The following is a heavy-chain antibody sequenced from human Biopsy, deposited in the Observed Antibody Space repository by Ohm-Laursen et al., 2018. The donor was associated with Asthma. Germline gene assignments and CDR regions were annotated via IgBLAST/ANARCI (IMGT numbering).Heavy chain of an antibody. CDR3: GIVVAANPFQGDC. J-gene: IGHJ4*02. Sequence: SLRLSCSASGFAFRSYAMNWVRQAPGKGMEWVAVISYDGSITHYADSVKGRFTISRDNSKNTVYLDISSLRIEDTAVFYCGIVVAANPFQGDCWGQGTLVTVSS. CDR1: GFAFRSYA. D-gene: IGHD2-15*01. V-gene: IGHV3-30*03. CDR2: ISYDGSIT.